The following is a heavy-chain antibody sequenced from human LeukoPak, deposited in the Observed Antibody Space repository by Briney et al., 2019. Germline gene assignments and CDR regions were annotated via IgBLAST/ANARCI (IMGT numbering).Heavy chain of an antibody. J-gene: IGHJ5*02. CDR3: ARAIRNFWFDP. CDR2: INHSGST. Sequence: PSETLSLTYAVYGGSFSGYYWSWIRQPPGKGLEWIGEINHSGSTNYNPSLKSRVTISVDTSKNQFSLKLSSVTAADTAVYYCARAIRNFWFDPWGQGTLVTVSS. CDR1: GGSFSGYY. V-gene: IGHV4-34*01. D-gene: IGHD4-11*01.